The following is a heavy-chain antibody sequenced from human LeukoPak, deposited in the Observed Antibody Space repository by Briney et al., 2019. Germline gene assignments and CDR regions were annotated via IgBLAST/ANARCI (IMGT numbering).Heavy chain of an antibody. D-gene: IGHD3-3*01. Sequence: ASETLSLTCTVSGGSISSSSYYWGWIRQPPGKGLEWIGSIYYSGSTYYNPSLKSRVTISVDTSKNQFSLKLSSVTAADTAVYYCARRGGGFFGAVHRQFDYWGQGTLVTVSS. CDR2: IYYSGST. CDR1: GGSISSSSYY. CDR3: ARRGGGFFGAVHRQFDY. J-gene: IGHJ4*02. V-gene: IGHV4-39*01.